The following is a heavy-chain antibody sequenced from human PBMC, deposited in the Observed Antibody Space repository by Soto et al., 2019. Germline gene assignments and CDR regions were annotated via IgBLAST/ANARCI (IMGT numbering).Heavy chain of an antibody. Sequence: EVQLLESGGGLLQPGGSLRLSCAASGFTFSSNAMSWVRQAPGKGLDWVSIISSSGDNTYYADSVKGRFTISRDNSQSTLYLQINTLRAEDTAVYYCAKGGRAADVWGQGTTVNVSS. J-gene: IGHJ6*02. CDR1: GFTFSSNA. CDR2: ISSSGDNT. D-gene: IGHD3-16*01. V-gene: IGHV3-23*01. CDR3: AKGGRAADV.